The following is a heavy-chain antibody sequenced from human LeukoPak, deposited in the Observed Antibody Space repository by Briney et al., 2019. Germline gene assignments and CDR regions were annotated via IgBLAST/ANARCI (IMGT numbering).Heavy chain of an antibody. Sequence: ASVKVSCKVSGYTLTELSMHWVRQAPGKGLEWMGGFDPEDGETIYAQKFQGRVTMTEDTSTDTAYMELSSLRSEDTPVYYCATAVLRYFDWFDYWGQGTLVTVSS. CDR2: FDPEDGET. CDR3: ATAVLRYFDWFDY. J-gene: IGHJ4*02. D-gene: IGHD3-9*01. V-gene: IGHV1-24*01. CDR1: GYTLTELS.